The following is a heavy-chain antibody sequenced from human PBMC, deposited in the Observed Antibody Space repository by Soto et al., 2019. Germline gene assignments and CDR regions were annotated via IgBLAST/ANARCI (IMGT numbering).Heavy chain of an antibody. J-gene: IGHJ6*03. CDR2: INYSGST. D-gene: IGHD2-8*01. Sequence: PSETLSLTCTVSGGSISSGGYYWNWMRQHPGKGLEWIGYINYSGSTYYNPSLKSRLTISVDTSKNQFSLKLSSVTAADTAVYYCARVETYCTNGVCYSGDYYYYMDVWGKGTTVTVSS. V-gene: IGHV4-31*03. CDR1: GGSISSGGYY. CDR3: ARVETYCTNGVCYSGDYYYYMDV.